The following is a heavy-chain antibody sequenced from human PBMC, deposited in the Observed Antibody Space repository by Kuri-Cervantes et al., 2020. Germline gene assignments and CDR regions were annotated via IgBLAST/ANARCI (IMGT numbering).Heavy chain of an antibody. Sequence: GESLKISCAASGFTFSSYSMNWVRQAPGKGLEWVSYISSSSSTIYYADSVKGRFTISRDNAKNSLYLQMNSLRDEDTAVYYCARGLPHYDFWSGPNHFDPWGQGTLVTVSS. CDR3: ARGLPHYDFWSGPNHFDP. V-gene: IGHV3-48*02. D-gene: IGHD3-3*01. CDR2: ISSSSSTI. CDR1: GFTFSSYS. J-gene: IGHJ5*02.